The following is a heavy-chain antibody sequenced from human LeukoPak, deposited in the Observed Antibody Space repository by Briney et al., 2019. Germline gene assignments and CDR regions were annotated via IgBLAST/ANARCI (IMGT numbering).Heavy chain of an antibody. CDR2: IIPILGIA. Sequence: SVKVSCKASGGTFSSYAISWVRQAPGQGLEWMGRIIPILGIANYAQKFQGRVTVTADKSTSTAYMELSSLRSEDTAVYYCARDSHVLRFLEWLGGFDPWGQGTLVTVSS. V-gene: IGHV1-69*04. J-gene: IGHJ5*02. D-gene: IGHD3-3*01. CDR1: GGTFSSYA. CDR3: ARDSHVLRFLEWLGGFDP.